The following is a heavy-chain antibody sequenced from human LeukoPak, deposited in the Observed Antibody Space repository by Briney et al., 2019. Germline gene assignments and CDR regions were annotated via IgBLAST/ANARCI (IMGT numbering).Heavy chain of an antibody. CDR2: IYTSGST. V-gene: IGHV4-4*07. D-gene: IGHD2-2*01. J-gene: IGHJ6*02. CDR3: ARDWAIVVVPAAMDYYYGMDV. CDR1: GGSISSYY. Sequence: PSETLSLTCTVSGGSISSYYWSWIRQPAGKGLEWIGRIYTSGSTNYNPSLKSRVTMSVDTSKNQFSLKLSSVTAADTAVYYCARDWAIVVVPAAMDYYYGMDVWGQGTTVTVSS.